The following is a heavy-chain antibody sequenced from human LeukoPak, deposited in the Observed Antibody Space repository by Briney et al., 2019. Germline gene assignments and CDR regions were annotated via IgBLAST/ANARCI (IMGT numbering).Heavy chain of an antibody. Sequence: PGGSLRLSCAASGLTFSSYWVHWVRQAPGKGLVWVSRINTDGSSISYADSVKGRFTISRDNAKNTLYLQMNSLRAEDTAVYYCAIRGLSTYAFDIWGQGTMVTVSS. CDR3: AIRGLSTYAFDI. D-gene: IGHD3-16*02. J-gene: IGHJ3*02. CDR2: INTDGSSI. V-gene: IGHV3-74*01. CDR1: GLTFSSYW.